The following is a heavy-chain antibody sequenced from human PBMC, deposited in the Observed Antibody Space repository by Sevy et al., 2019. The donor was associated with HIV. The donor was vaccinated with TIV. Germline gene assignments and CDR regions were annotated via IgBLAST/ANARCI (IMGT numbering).Heavy chain of an antibody. Sequence: ASVKVSCKASGYTFTSYGISSVRQAPGQGLEWMGWISAYNGNTNYVQKLQGRVTMTTDTSTSTAYMELRSLRSDDTAVYYCASEWRVRGVIGTFDYWGQGTLVTVSS. D-gene: IGHD3-10*01. CDR2: ISAYNGNT. V-gene: IGHV1-18*04. J-gene: IGHJ4*02. CDR1: GYTFTSYG. CDR3: ASEWRVRGVIGTFDY.